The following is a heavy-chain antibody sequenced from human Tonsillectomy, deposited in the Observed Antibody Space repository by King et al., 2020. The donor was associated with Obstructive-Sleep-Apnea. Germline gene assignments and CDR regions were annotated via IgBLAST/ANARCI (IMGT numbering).Heavy chain of an antibody. CDR3: AEDLRHQSFDSRVIYGLDV. CDR1: GFTFSAYS. D-gene: IGHD3-9*01. J-gene: IGHJ6*02. V-gene: IGHV3-21*01. CDR2: ISSTGAYI. Sequence: VQLVESGGGLVKPGGSLRLSCAASGFTFSAYSMSWVRQAPGKGLEWVSSISSTGAYIYYAASLKGRFTISRDNAEDSLYLQISGLRAEDTAVYFCAEDLRHQSFDSRVIYGLDVWGQGTTVTVSS.